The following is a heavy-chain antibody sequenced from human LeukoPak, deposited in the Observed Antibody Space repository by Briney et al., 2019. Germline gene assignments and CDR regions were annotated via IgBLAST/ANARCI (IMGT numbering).Heavy chain of an antibody. CDR3: ASGGYCGSTSCYPKWFDP. D-gene: IGHD2-2*01. V-gene: IGHV3-23*01. Sequence: PGGSLRLSCAASGFTFSSYAMSWVRQAPGKGLEWVSAISGSGGSTYYADSVKGRFTISRDNSKNTLYLQMNSLRAEDTAVYYCASGGYCGSTSCYPKWFDPWGQGTLVTVSS. CDR2: ISGSGGST. J-gene: IGHJ5*02. CDR1: GFTFSSYA.